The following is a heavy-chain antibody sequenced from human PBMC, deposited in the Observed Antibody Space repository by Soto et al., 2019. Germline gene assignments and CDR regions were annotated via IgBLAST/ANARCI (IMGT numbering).Heavy chain of an antibody. V-gene: IGHV4-30-2*01. CDR2: IYHSGST. Sequence: QLQLQESGSGLVKPSQTLSLTCAVSGGSISSGGYSWSWIRQPPGKGLEWIGYIYHSGSTYYNPSLKSRGTISVDRSKNQFSLKRSSVTAADTAVYYCARENNVLPGGYFDYWGQGTLVTVSS. J-gene: IGHJ4*02. D-gene: IGHD3-10*01. CDR1: GGSISSGGYS. CDR3: ARENNVLPGGYFDY.